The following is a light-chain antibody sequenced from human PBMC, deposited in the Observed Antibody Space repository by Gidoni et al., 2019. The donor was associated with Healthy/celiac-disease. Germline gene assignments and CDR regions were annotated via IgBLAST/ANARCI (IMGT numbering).Light chain of an antibody. CDR1: QSLLHSNGYNY. V-gene: IGKV2-28*01. Sequence: DIGRPQSQLSLPVTPGEPASISCRSSQSLLHSNGYNYLDWYLQKPGQSPQLLIYLGSNRASGVPDRFSGSGSGTDFTLKISRVEAEDVGVYYCMQALQTPRFGQGTKVEIK. J-gene: IGKJ1*01. CDR2: LGS. CDR3: MQALQTPR.